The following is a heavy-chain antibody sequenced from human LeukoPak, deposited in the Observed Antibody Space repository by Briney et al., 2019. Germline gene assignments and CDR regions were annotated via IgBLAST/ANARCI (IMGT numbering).Heavy chain of an antibody. CDR2: VSFSGTT. V-gene: IGHV4-59*11. CDR1: RGPISSHY. J-gene: IGHJ6*02. Sequence: PSETLSLTCTVSRGPISSHYWSWIRQPPGKGLEWIGFVSFSGTTKYSPSLNSRVTISRDTSKNQFSLKVNSVTAADTAVYYCTRSRVSGGYFDYHSGMDVWGQGTTVIVS. D-gene: IGHD1-26*01. CDR3: TRSRVSGGYFDYHSGMDV.